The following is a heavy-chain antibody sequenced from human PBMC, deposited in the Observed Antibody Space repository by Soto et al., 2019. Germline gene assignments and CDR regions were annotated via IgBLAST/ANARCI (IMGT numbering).Heavy chain of an antibody. CDR1: GYTFSNYG. V-gene: IGHV1-18*01. CDR2: ISGYNGDT. J-gene: IGHJ4*02. Sequence: QVQLVQSAAEVKKPGASVKVSCKASGYTFSNYGISWVRQAPGQGLEWTARISGYNGDTKNAQSLQGRVTVTTDTSTSTSYMQLRSLGSDDTAIYYCARSLGSGTGFDYWGKGTLVTAAS. D-gene: IGHD3-10*01. CDR3: ARSLGSGTGFDY.